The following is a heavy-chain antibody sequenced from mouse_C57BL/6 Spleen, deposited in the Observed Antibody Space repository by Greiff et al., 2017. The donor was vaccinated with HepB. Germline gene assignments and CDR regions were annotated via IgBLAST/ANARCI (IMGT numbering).Heavy chain of an antibody. V-gene: IGHV1-55*01. D-gene: IGHD1-1*01. CDR2: IYPGSGST. Sequence: QVQLQQPGAELVKPGASVKMSCKASGYTFTSYWITWVKQRPGQGLEWIGDIYPGSGSTNYNEKFKSKATLTVDTSSSTAYMQLSSLTSEDSAVYYCARADYYGSSFAMDYWGQGTSVTVSS. CDR3: ARADYYGSSFAMDY. J-gene: IGHJ4*01. CDR1: GYTFTSYW.